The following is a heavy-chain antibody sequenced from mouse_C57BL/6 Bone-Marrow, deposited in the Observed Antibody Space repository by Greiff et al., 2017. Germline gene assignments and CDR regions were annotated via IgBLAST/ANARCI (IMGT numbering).Heavy chain of an antibody. D-gene: IGHD1-1*01. CDR2: IDPSDSET. V-gene: IGHV1-52*01. J-gene: IGHJ1*03. CDR1: GYTFTSYW. CDR3: ARWHYYGSSPYWYFDV. Sequence: QVQLQQPGAELVRPGSSVKLSCKASGYTFTSYWMHWVKQRPIQGLEWIGNIDPSDSETHYNQKFKDKATLTVDKSSSTAYMQLSSLTSEDSAVYYCARWHYYGSSPYWYFDVWGTGTTVTVSS.